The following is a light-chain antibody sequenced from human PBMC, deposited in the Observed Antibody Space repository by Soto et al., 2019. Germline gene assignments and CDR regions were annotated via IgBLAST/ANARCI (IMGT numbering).Light chain of an antibody. CDR1: SSNIGAGYD. CDR3: QSYDSSLSSV. CDR2: GNS. Sequence: QSVLTQPPSVSGAPGQRVTISCTGSSSNIGAGYDVHWYQQLPGTAPKLLIYGNSNRPSGVPDRFSGSKSGTSASLAITGLQAEDEADYHCQSYDSSLSSVFGGGTQLTVL. V-gene: IGLV1-40*01. J-gene: IGLJ7*01.